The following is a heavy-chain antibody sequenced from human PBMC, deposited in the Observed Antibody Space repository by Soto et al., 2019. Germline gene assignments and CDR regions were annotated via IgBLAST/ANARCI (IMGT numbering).Heavy chain of an antibody. D-gene: IGHD2-21*02. J-gene: IGHJ3*02. V-gene: IGHV3-9*01. CDR1: GFTFDDYA. CDR3: AKDYYGGDSYHAFDI. CDR2: ISWSGGSI. Sequence: VQLVESGGGLVQPGRSLRLVCAVSGFTFDDYAMHWVRQAPGKGLKWVSGISWSGGSIAYANSVKGRFTITRDNAKNSLYLQMNSLRAEDTALYYCAKDYYGGDSYHAFDIWVQGTVVTVSS.